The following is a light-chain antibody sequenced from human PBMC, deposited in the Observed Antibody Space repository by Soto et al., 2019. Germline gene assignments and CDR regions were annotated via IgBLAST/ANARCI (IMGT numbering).Light chain of an antibody. Sequence: EIVLTQSPATLSLSPGERATLSCRASQSVSSYLAWYQQKPGQAPRLLIYDASNRATGIPARFSGSGSGTEFTLTISGLQSEDFAVYFCQHYKTWPLAFGGGTKVDIK. CDR3: QHYKTWPLA. J-gene: IGKJ4*01. CDR1: QSVSSY. CDR2: DAS. V-gene: IGKV3-11*01.